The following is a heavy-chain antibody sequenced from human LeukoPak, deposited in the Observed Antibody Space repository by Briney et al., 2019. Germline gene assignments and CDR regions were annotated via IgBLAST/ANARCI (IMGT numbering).Heavy chain of an antibody. CDR3: ARVEEYYYYGMDV. Sequence: GGSLRLSCAASGFTFSSYGMHGVRQAPGKGLEWVAVIWYDGSNKYYADSVKGRFTISRDNSKNTLYLQMNSLRAEDTAVYYCARVEEYYYYGMDVWDRGTTVTVSS. CDR1: GFTFSSYG. V-gene: IGHV3-33*01. J-gene: IGHJ6*02. CDR2: IWYDGSNK.